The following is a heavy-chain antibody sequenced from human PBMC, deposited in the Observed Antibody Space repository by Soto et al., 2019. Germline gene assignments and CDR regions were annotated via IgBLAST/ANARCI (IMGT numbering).Heavy chain of an antibody. CDR1: GYTFTNYW. J-gene: IGHJ4*02. D-gene: IGHD6-6*01. V-gene: IGHV5-51*01. Sequence: PGESLKISCKGSGYTFTNYWIGWVRQVPGKGLEWMGLFYPGDSDTRYSPSFQGQATMSADKSISTAYLQWSSLKASDTAMYYCARRESIAARPFDYWGQGTLVTVSS. CDR3: ARRESIAARPFDY. CDR2: FYPGDSDT.